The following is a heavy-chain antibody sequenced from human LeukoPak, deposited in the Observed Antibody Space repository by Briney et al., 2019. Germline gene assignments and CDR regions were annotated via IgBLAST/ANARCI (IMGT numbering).Heavy chain of an antibody. J-gene: IGHJ4*02. D-gene: IGHD4-11*01. CDR1: GGSIRNSSFY. V-gene: IGHV4-39*01. CDR3: ARRSMTTVDY. Sequence: SETLSLTCAVSGGSIRNSSFYWGWIRQPPGKGLEWIASIYNSGTTYYNPSLKSRVTISVGTSKNQISLKMSSVTAADTAVYYCARRSMTTVDYWGQGTLVTVSS. CDR2: IYNSGTT.